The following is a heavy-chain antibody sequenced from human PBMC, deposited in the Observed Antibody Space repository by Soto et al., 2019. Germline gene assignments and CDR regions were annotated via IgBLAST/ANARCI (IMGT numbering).Heavy chain of an antibody. CDR3: AREVDSIAALYFDY. D-gene: IGHD6-6*01. J-gene: IGHJ4*02. CDR2: INPNSGGT. Sequence: SCKASGYTFTGYYMHWVRQAPGQGLEWMGWINPNSGGTNYAQKFQGRVTMTRDTSISTAYMELSRLRSDDTAVYYCAREVDSIAALYFDYWGQGTLVTVSS. V-gene: IGHV1-2*02. CDR1: GYTFTGYY.